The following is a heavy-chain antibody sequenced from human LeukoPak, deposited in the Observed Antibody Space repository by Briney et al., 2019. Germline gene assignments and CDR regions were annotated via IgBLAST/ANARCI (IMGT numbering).Heavy chain of an antibody. CDR3: ARELSGSSWGAFDI. CDR2: IIPIFGTA. J-gene: IGHJ3*02. V-gene: IGHV1-69*05. Sequence: ASVKVSCKASGGTFSSYAISWVRQAPGQGLEWMGGIIPIFGTANCAQKFQGRVTITTDESTSTAYMELSSLRSEDTAVYYCARELSGSSWGAFDIWGQGTMVTVSS. CDR1: GGTFSSYA. D-gene: IGHD6-13*01.